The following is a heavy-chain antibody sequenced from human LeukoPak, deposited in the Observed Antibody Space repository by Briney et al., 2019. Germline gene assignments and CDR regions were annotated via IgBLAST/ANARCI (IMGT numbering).Heavy chain of an antibody. CDR2: TRHSGVDS. CDR1: GFTFSSYW. J-gene: IGHJ4*02. V-gene: IGHV3-23*01. CDR3: ARDRRATPMYFFDF. Sequence: GGSLRLSCAASGFTFSSYWMSWVRQLPGKGLEWVSGTRHSGVDSSYADSVKGRFTISRDNSKNMLYLQMNSLRDDDTGVYYCARDRRATPMYFFDFWGQGTPVTVSS. D-gene: IGHD2-15*01.